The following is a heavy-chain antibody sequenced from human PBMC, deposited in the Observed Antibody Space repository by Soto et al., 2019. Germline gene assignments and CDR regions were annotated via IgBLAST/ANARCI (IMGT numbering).Heavy chain of an antibody. D-gene: IGHD3-10*01. Sequence: QVQLQESGPGLVKPSQTLSLSCSVSGGSLSSRDFYWSWLRHHPEKGLEWIGSIYYNGSTYYNPSLKSRVTTSLDASMNECSLRLTSVTAADTAVYYCARDKGGAALKGCCMDVWGQGTTVTVSS. CDR1: GGSLSSRDFY. CDR3: ARDKGGAALKGCCMDV. CDR2: IYYNGST. V-gene: IGHV4-31*03. J-gene: IGHJ6*02.